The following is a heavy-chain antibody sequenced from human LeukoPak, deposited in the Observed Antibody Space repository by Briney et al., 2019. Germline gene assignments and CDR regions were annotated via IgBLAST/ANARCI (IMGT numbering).Heavy chain of an antibody. CDR2: IFGAGTT. V-gene: IGHV3-53*01. CDR1: GFTLSGDY. D-gene: IGHD2-2*01. CDR3: ARASQFDGYFDY. J-gene: IGHJ4*02. Sequence: GGSLRLSCAASGFTLSGDYMSWVRQAPGKGLEWVSVIFGAGTTYYADSVKGRFTISRDNSNNTLYLQMNSLRAEDTAVYYCARASQFDGYFDYWGQGTLVTVST.